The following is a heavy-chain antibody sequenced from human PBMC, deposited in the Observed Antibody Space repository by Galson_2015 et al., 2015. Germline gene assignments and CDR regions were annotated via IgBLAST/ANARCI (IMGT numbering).Heavy chain of an antibody. CDR3: ARDGWNYGVKTGVAYYFDY. CDR2: TWHDGSST. Sequence: SLRLSCAASGFTFSSYGMHWVRQAPGKGLEWVSVTWHDGSSTYYADSVKGRFTISRDNSKNTLYLQMNSLRAEDTAVYYCARDGWNYGVKTGVAYYFDYWGQGTLVTVSS. J-gene: IGHJ4*02. V-gene: IGHV3-33*01. CDR1: GFTFSSYG. D-gene: IGHD6-19*01.